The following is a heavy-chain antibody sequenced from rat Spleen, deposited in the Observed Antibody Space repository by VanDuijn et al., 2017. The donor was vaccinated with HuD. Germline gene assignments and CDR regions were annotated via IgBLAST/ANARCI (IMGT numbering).Heavy chain of an antibody. Sequence: EVQLVESGGGLVQPGGSLRLSCAASGFTFTNYYMAWVRQAPTKGLEWVAYISTGGDNTYYRDSVKGRFTISRDNAKSTLYLQLDSLRSEDTATYYCARRHYGYTDYFDYWGQGVMVTVSS. V-gene: IGHV5-25*01. CDR3: ARRHYGYTDYFDY. CDR1: GFTFTNYY. CDR2: ISTGGDNT. J-gene: IGHJ2*01. D-gene: IGHD1-11*01.